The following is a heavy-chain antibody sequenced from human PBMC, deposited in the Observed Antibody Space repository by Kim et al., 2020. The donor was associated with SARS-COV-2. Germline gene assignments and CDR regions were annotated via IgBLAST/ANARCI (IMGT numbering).Heavy chain of an antibody. CDR1: GYTLNQLS. J-gene: IGHJ4*02. V-gene: IGHV1-24*01. CDR3: AALAVAGGGAFDY. Sequence: ASVKVSCKASGYTLNQLSIHWVRQAPGKGLEWMAGFDPEDDETGYAQKFQGRLTMTEDTSTDTAYMDLSGLTSEDTAVYFCAALAVAGGGAFDYWGQGTLVTVSP. D-gene: IGHD6-19*01. CDR2: FDPEDDET.